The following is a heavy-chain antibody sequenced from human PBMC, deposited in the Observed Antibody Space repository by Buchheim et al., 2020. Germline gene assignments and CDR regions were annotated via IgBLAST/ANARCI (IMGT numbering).Heavy chain of an antibody. D-gene: IGHD3-3*01. Sequence: QVQLVQSGAEVKKPGASVKVSCKASGYTFTSYYMHWVRQAPGQGLEWMGIINPSGGSTSYAQKVQGRVTMTRDTSTSKVSMELSSLRSEDTAVYYCARDGVTIFGVVITTYYFDYWGQGTL. CDR1: GYTFTSYY. CDR2: INPSGGST. V-gene: IGHV1-46*01. CDR3: ARDGVTIFGVVITTYYFDY. J-gene: IGHJ4*02.